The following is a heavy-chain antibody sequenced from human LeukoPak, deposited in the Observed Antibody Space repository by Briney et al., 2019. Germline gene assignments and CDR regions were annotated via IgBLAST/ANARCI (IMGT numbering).Heavy chain of an antibody. V-gene: IGHV3-66*01. Sequence: GGSLRLSCAASGFTVSNSYMNCVRQAPGKGLEWVSVIYSGGSTYYADSVKGRFTISRDNSKNTLHLQMNSLRAEDTAMYYCAGEYNYYIYWGQGTLVTVPS. J-gene: IGHJ4*02. D-gene: IGHD1-1*01. CDR2: IYSGGST. CDR1: GFTVSNSY. CDR3: AGEYNYYIY.